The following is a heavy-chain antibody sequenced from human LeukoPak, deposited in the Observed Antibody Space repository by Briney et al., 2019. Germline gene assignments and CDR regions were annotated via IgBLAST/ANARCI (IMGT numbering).Heavy chain of an antibody. CDR3: ARRQRYSSGWYNWFDP. Sequence: GESLKISCKGSGYGSVYSFTSHWIAWVRQMPGKGLEWMGIIYPRDSNTIYSPSFQGQVTISVDKSISTAYLQWSSLKASDTAMYYCARRQRYSSGWYNWFDPWGQGTLVTVSS. J-gene: IGHJ5*02. CDR1: GYGSVYSFTSHW. V-gene: IGHV5-51*01. D-gene: IGHD6-19*01. CDR2: IYPRDSNT.